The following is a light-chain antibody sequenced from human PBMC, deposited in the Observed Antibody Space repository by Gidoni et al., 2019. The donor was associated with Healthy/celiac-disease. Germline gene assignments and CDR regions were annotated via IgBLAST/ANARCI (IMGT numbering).Light chain of an antibody. V-gene: IGLV3-19*01. CDR1: SLRRYY. Sequence: SSELTQDTALSVALGQTVRITCQGDSLRRYYASWYQQKLEQAPVLVIYGKNNRPSGTPDRFSGSSSRNTASLTITGVQAEDEADYYCNSRDSSGNHVVFGGGTKLTVL. CDR3: NSRDSSGNHVV. J-gene: IGLJ2*01. CDR2: GKN.